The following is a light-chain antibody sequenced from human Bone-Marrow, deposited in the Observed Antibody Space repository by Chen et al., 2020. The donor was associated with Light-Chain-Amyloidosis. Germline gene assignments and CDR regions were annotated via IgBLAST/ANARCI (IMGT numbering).Light chain of an antibody. Sequence: QSALTQPASVSVSHGQSITISCTGTSSDVGGDNHVSWYQQHQDKAPKLMIYEVTNRPSWVPDRFYGSKSDNTASLTIYGLQTEDEADYGCSSYTITNTLVFRSGTRVTVL. CDR3: SSYTITNTLV. CDR2: EVT. CDR1: SSDVGGDNH. V-gene: IGLV2-14*01. J-gene: IGLJ1*01.